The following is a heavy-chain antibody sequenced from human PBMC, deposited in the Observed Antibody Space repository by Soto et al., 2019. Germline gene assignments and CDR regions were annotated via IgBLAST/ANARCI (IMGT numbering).Heavy chain of an antibody. J-gene: IGHJ4*02. V-gene: IGHV4-4*07. CDR1: GGSISSYY. CDR3: ARACSSTSCYDVFDS. Sequence: QVQLQESGPGLVKPSETLSLTCTVSGGSISSYYWSWIRQPAGKGLQWIGRIYTSGSTNYNPSLKSRVTMSVDTSKNQFSLKLSSVTAADTAVYDCARACSSTSCYDVFDSWGQGTLVTVSS. CDR2: IYTSGST. D-gene: IGHD2-2*01.